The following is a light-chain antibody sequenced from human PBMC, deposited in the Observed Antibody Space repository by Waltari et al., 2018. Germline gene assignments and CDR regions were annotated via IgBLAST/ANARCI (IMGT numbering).Light chain of an antibody. V-gene: IGKV3-20*01. CDR3: QKYVNLPAT. J-gene: IGKJ1*01. CDR1: QSVSKY. CDR2: DAS. Sequence: EIVLTPSPGTLSLSPGERATLSCRASQSVSKYLAWYQQRPGQAPRLLSYDASIRATGIPDRFSGSGSGTDFSLTISRLEPEDFSVYYCQKYVNLPATFGQGTKVEIK.